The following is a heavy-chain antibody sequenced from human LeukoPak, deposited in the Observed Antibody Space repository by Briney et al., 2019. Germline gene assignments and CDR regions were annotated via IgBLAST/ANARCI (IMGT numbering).Heavy chain of an antibody. J-gene: IGHJ3*02. Sequence: SETLSLTCTVSGASIRSGDYYWSWIRQPPGKGLEWIGYIYDSGSTYYNPSLKSRITISVDTSESRFSLKLSSVTATDTAVYYCARDCSGGSCYGAFDIWGQGTMVTVSS. V-gene: IGHV4-30-4*01. D-gene: IGHD2-15*01. CDR2: IYDSGST. CDR3: ARDCSGGSCYGAFDI. CDR1: GASIRSGDYY.